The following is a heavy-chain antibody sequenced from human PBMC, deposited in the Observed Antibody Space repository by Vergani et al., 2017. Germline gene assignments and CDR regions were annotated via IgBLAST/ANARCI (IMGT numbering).Heavy chain of an antibody. CDR1: GGSISSSSYY. Sequence: QVQLQESGPGLVKPSQTLSLTCTVSGGSISSSSYYWGWFRQPPGKGLEWIGSIYYSGSTYYNPSLKSRVTISVDTSKNQFSLKLSSVTAADTAVYYCARELASSSSVGGDWFDPWGQGTLVTVSS. CDR3: ARELASSSSVGGDWFDP. CDR2: IYYSGST. J-gene: IGHJ5*02. V-gene: IGHV4-39*07. D-gene: IGHD6-6*01.